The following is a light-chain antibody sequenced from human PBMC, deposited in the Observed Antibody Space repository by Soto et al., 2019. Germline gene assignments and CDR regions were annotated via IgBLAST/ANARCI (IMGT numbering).Light chain of an antibody. CDR1: SSDVGGYNY. V-gene: IGLV2-14*03. CDR2: DVS. CDR3: SSYTSSRTLYV. Sequence: QSVLTQPASVSGSPGQSITISCTGTSSDVGGYNYVSWYQQHPGKAPKLMIYDVSNRPSGVSYRFSGSKSGNTASLTISGLQAEDEADYYCSSYTSSRTLYVFGTGTKLTVL. J-gene: IGLJ1*01.